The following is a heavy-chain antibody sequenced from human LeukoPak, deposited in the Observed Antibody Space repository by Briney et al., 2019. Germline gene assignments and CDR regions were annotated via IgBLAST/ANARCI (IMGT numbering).Heavy chain of an antibody. CDR1: GFTFSGYY. CDR2: ISSGPTSA. CDR3: ARVRSAYSFDT. J-gene: IGHJ4*02. V-gene: IGHV3-11*06. D-gene: IGHD4-11*01. Sequence: GGSLRLSCAASGFTFSGYYMSWIRQAPGKGLDWVSYISSGPTSANYADSVKGRFTISRDNAKNSLYLQMNSLRAEDTAVYYCARVRSAYSFDTWGQGTLVTVSS.